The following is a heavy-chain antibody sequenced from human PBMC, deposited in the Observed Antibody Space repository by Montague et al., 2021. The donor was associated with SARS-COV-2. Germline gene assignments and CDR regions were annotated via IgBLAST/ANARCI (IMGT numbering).Heavy chain of an antibody. V-gene: IGHV3-7*03. D-gene: IGHD5-18*01. CDR2: IKQDGSEK. CDR1: GFTFSSYW. J-gene: IGHJ6*02. Sequence: SLRLSCAASGFTFSSYWMSWVRQAPGKGLEWVANIKQDGSEKYYVDSVKGRFTISRDNVKNSLYLQMNSLRAEDTAVYYCARESGDTAMVGGMDVWGQGTTVTVSS. CDR3: ARESGDTAMVGGMDV.